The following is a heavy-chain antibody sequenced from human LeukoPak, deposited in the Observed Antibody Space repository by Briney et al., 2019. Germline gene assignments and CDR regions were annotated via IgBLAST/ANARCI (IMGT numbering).Heavy chain of an antibody. J-gene: IGHJ4*02. CDR1: RFTCGDYV. V-gene: IGHV3-49*04. Sequence: PRGCLCLSRKARRFTCGDYVLSWVGPAPVKRLECVGFIRRKASGATTQYAASVKGRFTISRDDSKSIAYLQMNSMKPEDTAVYYCTRAPDAEGGNYRRYSFDYWGQGTLVTVSS. CDR3: TRAPDAEGGNYRRYSFDY. D-gene: IGHD1-26*01. CDR2: IRRKASGATT.